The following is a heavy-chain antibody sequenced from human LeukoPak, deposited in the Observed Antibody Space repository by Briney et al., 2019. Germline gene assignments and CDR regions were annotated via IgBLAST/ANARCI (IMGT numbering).Heavy chain of an antibody. V-gene: IGHV3-53*04. CDR1: GFTVRSNY. D-gene: IGHD5-18*01. J-gene: IGHJ4*02. CDR2: IYNDGRT. CDR3: QRELLDN. Sequence: GGSLRLSCAASGFTVRSNYMSWVRQAPGKGLEWVSFIYNDGRTYYADSVKGRFTISRHNSKNMLYLQMNSLRPEDTAVYYCQRELLDNWGQGTLVTVSS.